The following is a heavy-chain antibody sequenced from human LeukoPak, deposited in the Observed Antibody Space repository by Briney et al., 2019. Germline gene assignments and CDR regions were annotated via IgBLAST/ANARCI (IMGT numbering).Heavy chain of an antibody. D-gene: IGHD3-10*02. CDR3: ARGPLFGAQFDY. Sequence: GRSLRLSCAASGFTFSSYAMHWVRQAPGKGLEGVAVISYDGSNKYYADSVKGRFTISRDNSKNTLYLQMNSLRAEDTAVYYCARGPLFGAQFDYWGQGTLVTVSS. CDR1: GFTFSSYA. J-gene: IGHJ4*02. V-gene: IGHV3-30-3*01. CDR2: ISYDGSNK.